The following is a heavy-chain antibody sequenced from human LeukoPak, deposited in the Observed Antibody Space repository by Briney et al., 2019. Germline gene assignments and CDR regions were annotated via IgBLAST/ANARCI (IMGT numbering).Heavy chain of an antibody. Sequence: SETLSPTCTVSGASISSHHWTWIRQPPGKGLEWIGYIYYTGSTNYSPSLKSRVTISVDTSKNQFSLKLSSVTAADTAVYYCARADGAVAAYYGIDVWGQGTLVTVSS. CDR2: IYYTGST. CDR3: ARADGAVAAYYGIDV. CDR1: GASISSHH. J-gene: IGHJ4*02. D-gene: IGHD6-19*01. V-gene: IGHV4-59*11.